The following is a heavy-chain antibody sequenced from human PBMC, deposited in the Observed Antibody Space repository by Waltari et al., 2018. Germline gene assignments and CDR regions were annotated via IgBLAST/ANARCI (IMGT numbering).Heavy chain of an antibody. Sequence: ELQVVESGGGLIEPGASLRLSCAASAFTVSSTYMAWVRQAPGKGPEWVSVIFTSGSTYHADSVKGRFTISRDNSENTVHLQMKNLTAEDTALYYCARATNWVLEAFDLWGQGTMVTVSP. CDR3: ARATNWVLEAFDL. CDR1: AFTVSSTY. CDR2: IFTSGST. J-gene: IGHJ3*01. D-gene: IGHD1-1*01. V-gene: IGHV3-53*01.